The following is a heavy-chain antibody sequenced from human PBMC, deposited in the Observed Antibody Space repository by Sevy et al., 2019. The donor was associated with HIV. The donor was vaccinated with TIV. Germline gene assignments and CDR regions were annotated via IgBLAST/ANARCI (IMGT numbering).Heavy chain of an antibody. CDR1: GYTLTKLS. CDR3: ATVGLRYYSGSSSYQGDWFDP. V-gene: IGHV1-24*01. Sequence: ASLKVSCKVSGYTLTKLSIHWVRQAPGKGLEWMGDFDSQDGETIYSQRFQGRVTMTVDTPTDTAYKDLSSLTSEDTAVYYCATVGLRYYSGSSSYQGDWFDPWGQGTLVTVSS. CDR2: FDSQDGET. J-gene: IGHJ5*02. D-gene: IGHD2-15*01.